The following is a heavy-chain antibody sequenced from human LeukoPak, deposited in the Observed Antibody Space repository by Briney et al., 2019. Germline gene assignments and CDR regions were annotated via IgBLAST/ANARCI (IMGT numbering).Heavy chain of an antibody. CDR1: GGAISSNY. CDR2: IYYIGRT. V-gene: IGHV4-59*08. CDR3: ARHDVVSRDFDI. J-gene: IGHJ3*02. D-gene: IGHD2-15*01. Sequence: SETLSLTCTVSGGAISSNYWSWIRQVPGKGLEWIAYIYYIGRTEYNPSLKSRVTLSVATSKNQFSLNVSSVTAADTDVYYCARHDVVSRDFDIWGPGTMVTVSS.